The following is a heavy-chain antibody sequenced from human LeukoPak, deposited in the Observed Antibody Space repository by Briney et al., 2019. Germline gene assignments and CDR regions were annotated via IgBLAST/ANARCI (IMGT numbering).Heavy chain of an antibody. CDR3: ARLIHSYYYDSSGYYPYYYMDV. CDR1: GGSISSSDYY. V-gene: IGHV4-39*01. CDR2: ISYSGTS. J-gene: IGHJ6*03. D-gene: IGHD3-22*01. Sequence: SETLSLTCAVSGGSISSSDYYWGLIRQPPGKGLEWIGRISYSGTSYYNPSLKRRVTISVDTSNNQFSLKMTSVTAADTAVYYCARLIHSYYYDSSGYYPYYYMDVWGKGTTVAVSS.